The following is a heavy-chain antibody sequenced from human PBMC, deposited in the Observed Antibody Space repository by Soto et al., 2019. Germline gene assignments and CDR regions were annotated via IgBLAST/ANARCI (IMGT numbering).Heavy chain of an antibody. CDR3: ARDRAARRGLYYYYYGMDV. D-gene: IGHD6-6*01. Sequence: SETLSLTCTVSGGSISSYYWSWIRQPPGKGLEWIGYIYYSGSTNYNPSPKSRVTISVDTSKNQFSLKLSSVTAADTAVYYCARDRAARRGLYYYYYGMDVWGQGTTVTVSS. CDR1: GGSISSYY. J-gene: IGHJ6*02. CDR2: IYYSGST. V-gene: IGHV4-59*01.